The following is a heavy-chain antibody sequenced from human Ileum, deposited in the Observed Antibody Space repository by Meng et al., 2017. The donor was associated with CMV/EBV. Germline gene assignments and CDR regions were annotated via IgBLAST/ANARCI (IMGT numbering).Heavy chain of an antibody. D-gene: IGHD3-10*01. CDR3: ARVRPAEYLQH. V-gene: IGHV1-2*06. CDR2: INPNSGGT. J-gene: IGHJ1*01. CDR1: GYTFTGYY. Sequence: QVQLVQSVTAIKKPTASVKVSCKTSGYTFTGYYMHWVRQDPGQGLEWMGRINPNSGGTKYAQKFQGRVTMTRDTSISTAYLELSMLRSDDTAVYFCARVRPAEYLQHWGQGTLVTVSS.